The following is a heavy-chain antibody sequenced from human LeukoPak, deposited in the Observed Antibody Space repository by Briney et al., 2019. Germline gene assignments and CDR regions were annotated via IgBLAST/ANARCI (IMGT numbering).Heavy chain of an antibody. V-gene: IGHV1-8*01. D-gene: IGHD3-10*01. Sequence: GASVKVSCKASGYTFTSYDINWVRQATGQGLEWMGWMNPNSGNTGYAQKFQGRVTMTRNTSISTAYMELSSLSSEATAVYYCARIYGSGSYYNDWFDPWGQGTLVTVSS. CDR1: GYTFTSYD. J-gene: IGHJ5*02. CDR2: MNPNSGNT. CDR3: ARIYGSGSYYNDWFDP.